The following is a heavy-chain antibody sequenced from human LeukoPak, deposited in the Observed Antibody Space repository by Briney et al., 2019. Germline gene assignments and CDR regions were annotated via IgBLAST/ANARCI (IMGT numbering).Heavy chain of an antibody. V-gene: IGHV3-33*06. CDR2: IWYDGSNK. D-gene: IGHD1-26*01. CDR3: AKDLVGAPQFDY. CDR1: GFIFSSYG. Sequence: PGRSLRLSCAASGFIFSSYGMHWVRQAPGKGLEWVAVIWYDGSNKYYADSVKGRFTISRDNSKNTLYLQMNSLRAEDTAVYYCAKDLVGAPQFDYWGQGTLVTVSS. J-gene: IGHJ4*02.